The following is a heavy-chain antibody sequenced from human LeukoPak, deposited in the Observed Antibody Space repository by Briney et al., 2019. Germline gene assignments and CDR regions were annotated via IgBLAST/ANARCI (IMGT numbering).Heavy chain of an antibody. CDR1: GFTFSNYS. V-gene: IGHV3-21*01. CDR2: IAGSSSYI. J-gene: IGHJ4*02. CDR3: ASEAGFDWN. D-gene: IGHD3-9*01. Sequence: GGSLRLSCAASGFTFSNYSMNWVRQAPGKGLEWVSSIAGSSSYIYYADSLKGRFTISRDNAKNSLYLQMNSLRAEDTAVYYCASEAGFDWNWGQGTLVTVSS.